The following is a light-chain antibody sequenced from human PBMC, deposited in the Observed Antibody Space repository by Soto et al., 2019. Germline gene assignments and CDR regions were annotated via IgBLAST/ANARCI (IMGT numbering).Light chain of an antibody. CDR3: QQRSNWPTWT. CDR2: DAS. Sequence: TQSPVTLSLYQGERATLPCRASQSVSSYLAWYQQKPGQAPRLLIYDASNRATGIPARFSGSGSGTDFTLTISSLLPEDFAVYYCQQRSNWPTWTFGQGSKVDIK. J-gene: IGKJ1*01. CDR1: QSVSSY. V-gene: IGKV3-11*01.